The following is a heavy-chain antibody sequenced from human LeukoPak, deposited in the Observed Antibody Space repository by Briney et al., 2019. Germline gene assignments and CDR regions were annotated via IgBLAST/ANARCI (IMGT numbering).Heavy chain of an antibody. CDR3: ARDEKRYGGNSH. CDR1: GGSISSSNW. D-gene: IGHD4-23*01. CDR2: IYHSGST. Sequence: SETLSLTCAVSGGSISSSNWWSWVRQPPGKGLEWIGEIYHSGSTYYNPSLKSRVTISVDTSKNQFSLKLSSVTAADTAVYYCARDEKRYGGNSHWGQGTLVTVSS. J-gene: IGHJ4*02. V-gene: IGHV4-4*02.